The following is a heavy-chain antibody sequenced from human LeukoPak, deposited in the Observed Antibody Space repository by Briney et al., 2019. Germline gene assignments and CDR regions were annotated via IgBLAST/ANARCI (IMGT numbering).Heavy chain of an antibody. D-gene: IGHD2/OR15-2a*01. CDR3: ARASVYDSAYYYYYMDV. J-gene: IGHJ6*03. Sequence: ASVKVSCKASGGTFSSYAISWVRQAPGHGLDWMGGIIPIFGTANYAQKFQGRVTITTDESTSTAYMELSSLRSEDTAVYYCARASVYDSAYYYYYMDVWAKGPRSPSP. CDR1: GGTFSSYA. V-gene: IGHV1-69*05. CDR2: IIPIFGTA.